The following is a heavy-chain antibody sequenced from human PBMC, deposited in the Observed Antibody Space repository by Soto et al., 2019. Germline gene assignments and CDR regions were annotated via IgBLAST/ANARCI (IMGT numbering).Heavy chain of an antibody. J-gene: IGHJ6*02. CDR2: IYYSGST. CDR3: ARHGGGGGLKDYYYYGMDV. Sequence: QLQLQESGPGLVKPSETLSLTCTVSGGSISSSSYYWGWIRQPPGKGLEWIGSIYYSGSTYYNPSLKSRVTISVDTSKNQFSLKLSSVTAADTAVYYCARHGGGGGLKDYYYYGMDVWGQGTTVTVSS. D-gene: IGHD2-15*01. CDR1: GGSISSSSYY. V-gene: IGHV4-39*01.